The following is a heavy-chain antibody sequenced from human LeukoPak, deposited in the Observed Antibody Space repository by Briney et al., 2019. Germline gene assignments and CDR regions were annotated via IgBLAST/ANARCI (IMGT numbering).Heavy chain of an antibody. J-gene: IGHJ4*02. V-gene: IGHV2-5*01. CDR2: IYWNDDN. CDR3: AHSPNPYYYDSSGYLKGHFYYFDY. D-gene: IGHD3-22*01. Sequence: SGPTLVKPTQTLTLTCTSSGFSLSTSGVGVGWIPQPPGKALERLALIYWNDDNRYSPSLKSRLTITKDTSKNQVVLTMTNMDPVDTATYYCAHSPNPYYYDSSGYLKGHFYYFDYWGQGTLVTVSS. CDR1: GFSLSTSGVG.